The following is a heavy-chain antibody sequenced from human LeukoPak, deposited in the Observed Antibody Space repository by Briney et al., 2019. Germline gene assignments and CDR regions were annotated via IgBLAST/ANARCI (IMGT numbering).Heavy chain of an antibody. D-gene: IGHD6-25*01. J-gene: IGHJ4*02. V-gene: IGHV4-39*02. CDR1: GDSISRSTYY. CDR3: ARSSGTGTFSY. Sequence: SETLSLTCTVSGDSISRSTYYWAWIRQPPGKGLEWIGSVYYGRSPYFNPSLESRATIFVDTSKNHFSLKMSSVTAADTAVYYCARSSGTGTFSYWGQGTLVTVSS. CDR2: VYYGRSP.